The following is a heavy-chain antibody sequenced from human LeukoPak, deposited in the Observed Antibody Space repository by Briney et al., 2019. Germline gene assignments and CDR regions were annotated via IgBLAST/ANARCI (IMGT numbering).Heavy chain of an antibody. V-gene: IGHV1-18*01. Sequence: GASVKVSCKASGYSFTNYGITWVRQAPGQGLEWMGWISAKNGNTNYAQKFQGRVTMTRDMSTSTVYMELSSLRSEDTAVYYCARVPNSSSWIDYWGQGTLVTVSS. J-gene: IGHJ4*02. CDR1: GYSFTNYG. CDR2: ISAKNGNT. CDR3: ARVPNSSSWIDY. D-gene: IGHD6-13*01.